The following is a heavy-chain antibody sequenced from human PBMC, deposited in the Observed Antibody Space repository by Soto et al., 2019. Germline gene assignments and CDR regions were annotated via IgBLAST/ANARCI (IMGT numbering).Heavy chain of an antibody. Sequence: ASVKVSCKASGYTFTGYYMHWVRQAPGQGLEWMGWINPNSGGTNYAQKFQGWVTMTRDTSISTAYMELSRLGSDDTAVYYCARGKFYLVIVLMVNANPEPDFAYGGQGPLVPVSP. V-gene: IGHV1-2*04. J-gene: IGHJ4*02. CDR3: ARGKFYLVIVLMVNANPEPDFAY. CDR1: GYTFTGYY. D-gene: IGHD2-8*01. CDR2: INPNSGGT.